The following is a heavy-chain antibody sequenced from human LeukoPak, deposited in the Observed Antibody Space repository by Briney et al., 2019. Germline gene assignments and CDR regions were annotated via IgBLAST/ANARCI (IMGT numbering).Heavy chain of an antibody. V-gene: IGHV4-39*07. CDR1: GGSISSSSYY. CDR2: IYYSGST. D-gene: IGHD2-15*01. CDR3: ARGAQPLLPYYFDY. J-gene: IGHJ4*02. Sequence: SETLSLTCTVSGGSISSSSYYWGWIRQPPGKGLEWIGSIYYSGSTYYNPSLKSRVTISVDTSKNQFSLKLSSVTAADTAVYYCARGAQPLLPYYFDYWGQGTLVTVSS.